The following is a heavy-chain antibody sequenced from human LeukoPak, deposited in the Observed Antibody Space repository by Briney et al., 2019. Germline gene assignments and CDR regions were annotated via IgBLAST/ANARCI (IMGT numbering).Heavy chain of an antibody. V-gene: IGHV3-23*01. J-gene: IGHJ3*02. CDR2: ITAGGGGT. CDR1: GFTMSTYV. Sequence: PGGSLRLSCAASGFTMSTYVMHWVRQAPGKGPGWVSGITAGGGGTYYGDSVKGRFTISRDNFKNSLSLQMNSLTVEDTAVYYCASRGLGRGFDMWGQGTMVTISS. D-gene: IGHD3-16*01. CDR3: ASRGLGRGFDM.